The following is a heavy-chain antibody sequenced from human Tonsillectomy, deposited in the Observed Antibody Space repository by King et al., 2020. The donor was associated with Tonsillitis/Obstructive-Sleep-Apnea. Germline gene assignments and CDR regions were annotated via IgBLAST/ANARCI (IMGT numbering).Heavy chain of an antibody. CDR1: GFTFSNYA. Sequence: HVQLVESGGGVVQPGRSLRLSCAASGFTFSNYAMHWVRQAPGKGLEWVAVISFDGSNKYYADSVKGRFTISRDNSKNTLYLQMNSLRAEDTAVYYCARDGSTSYNDGHAFDNW. D-gene: IGHD2-2*01. V-gene: IGHV3-30*04. CDR2: ISFDGSNK. CDR3: ARDGSTSYNDGHAFDN. J-gene: IGHJ3*02.